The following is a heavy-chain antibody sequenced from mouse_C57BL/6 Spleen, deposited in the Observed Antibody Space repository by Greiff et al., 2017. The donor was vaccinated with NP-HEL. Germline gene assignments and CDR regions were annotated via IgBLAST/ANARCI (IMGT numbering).Heavy chain of an antibody. CDR2: IDPSDSYT. J-gene: IGHJ3*01. CDR3: ASALGGSFAY. V-gene: IGHV1-69*01. Sequence: QVQLQQPGAELVMPGASVKLSCKASGYTFTSYWMHWVKQRPGQGLEWIGEIDPSDSYTNYNQKFKGKSTLTVDKSSSTAYMQLSSLTSEDSAVYYCASALGGSFAYWGQGTLVTVSA. CDR1: GYTFTSYW.